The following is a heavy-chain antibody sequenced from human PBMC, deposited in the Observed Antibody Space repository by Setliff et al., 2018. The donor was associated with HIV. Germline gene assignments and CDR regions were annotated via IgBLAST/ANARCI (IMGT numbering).Heavy chain of an antibody. V-gene: IGHV4-4*09. CDR1: SDSIRFYY. Sequence: PSETLSLTCTVSSDSIRFYYWTWIRQSPGKGLEWIGYIYISGSTDYSPSLKSRVTISADTPKNQVSLKLTSVTAADSAVYYCARKDWTVAALEYWGQGTLVTVSS. J-gene: IGHJ4*02. D-gene: IGHD1-1*01. CDR2: IYISGST. CDR3: ARKDWTVAALEY.